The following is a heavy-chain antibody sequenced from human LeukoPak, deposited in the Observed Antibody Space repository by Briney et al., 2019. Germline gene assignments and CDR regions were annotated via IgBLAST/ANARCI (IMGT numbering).Heavy chain of an antibody. CDR2: IYYSGST. D-gene: IGHD4-17*01. V-gene: IGHV4-31*03. CDR3: ARDPPQGDYASNAFDI. J-gene: IGHJ3*02. CDR1: GGSISSGGYY. Sequence: SETLSLTCTVSGGSISSGGYYWSWIRQHPGKGLEWIGYIYYSGSTYYNPSLKSRVTISVDTSKNQFSLKLSSVTAADTAVYYCARDPPQGDYASNAFDIWGQGTMVTVSS.